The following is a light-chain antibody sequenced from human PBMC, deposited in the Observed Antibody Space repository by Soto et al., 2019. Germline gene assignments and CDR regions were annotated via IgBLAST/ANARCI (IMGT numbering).Light chain of an antibody. CDR3: QQTYSTPPT. CDR2: AAS. V-gene: IGKV1-39*01. Sequence: DIQMTQSPYSLSASVGARVTITGRASQSISDFLNWYQQKPGKAPKLLSYAASTLQSGVPSRFSGSGSGTDFTLTISSLEPEDFVTYYCQQTYSTPPTFGQGTKVDIK. CDR1: QSISDF. J-gene: IGKJ1*01.